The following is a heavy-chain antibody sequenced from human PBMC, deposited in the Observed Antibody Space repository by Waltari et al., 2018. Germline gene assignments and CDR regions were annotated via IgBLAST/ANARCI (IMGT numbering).Heavy chain of an antibody. V-gene: IGHV4-61*09. CDR2: IYTSGST. D-gene: IGHD6-13*01. CDR3: AREKAAAGLYYYGMDV. J-gene: IGHJ6*02. CDR1: GGSISSGSYY. Sequence: QVQLQESGPGLVKPSQTLSLPCTVSGGSISSGSYYWSWIRQPAGKGMGWIGYIYTSGSTNDDHSLRSRVTISVDTSKNQFSLMLSSVTDADTAVDYCAREKAAAGLYYYGMDVWGQGTTVTVSS.